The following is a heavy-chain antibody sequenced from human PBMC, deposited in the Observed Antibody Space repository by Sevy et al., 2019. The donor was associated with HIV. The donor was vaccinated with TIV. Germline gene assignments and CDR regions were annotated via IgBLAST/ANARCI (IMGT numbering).Heavy chain of an antibody. D-gene: IGHD3-10*01. V-gene: IGHV1-2*06. Sequence: ASVKDSCKASGYTFTGYYMHWVRQAPGQGLEWMGRINPNSGGTNYAQKFQGRVTMTRDTSISTAYMELIRLRSDDTAVYYCARDKGYMVRGVITYGMDVWGQGTTVTVSS. J-gene: IGHJ6*02. CDR3: ARDKGYMVRGVITYGMDV. CDR1: GYTFTGYY. CDR2: INPNSGGT.